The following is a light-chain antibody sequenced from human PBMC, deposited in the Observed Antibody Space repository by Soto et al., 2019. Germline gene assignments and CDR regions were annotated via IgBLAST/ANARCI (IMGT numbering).Light chain of an antibody. CDR1: NIGSKS. CDR3: QVWDSSSDHPV. V-gene: IGLV3-21*04. J-gene: IGLJ1*01. CDR2: YDS. Sequence: YELTQPPSVSVAPGETARITCGGNNIGSKSVHWYQQKPGQAPVLVIYYDSDRPSGIPERFSGSNSGNTATLTISRVEAGDEADYYCQVWDSSSDHPVFGNGTKVTVL.